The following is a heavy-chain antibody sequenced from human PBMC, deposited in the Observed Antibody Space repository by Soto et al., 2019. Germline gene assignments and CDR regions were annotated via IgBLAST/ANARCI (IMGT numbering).Heavy chain of an antibody. V-gene: IGHV3-30*18. CDR2: ISSNGIIT. D-gene: IGHD1-26*01. CDR1: GFILSNYG. Sequence: QGQLVESGGGVVHPGRSRRLSCAGTGFILSNYGMHWVRQAPGKGLEWVAVISSNGIITYADSVKGRFTISRDTSKNTVNLQMNSLRAEDTGLYYCAKSSGGSYQEFDYWGQGTLVTVSS. J-gene: IGHJ4*02. CDR3: AKSSGGSYQEFDY.